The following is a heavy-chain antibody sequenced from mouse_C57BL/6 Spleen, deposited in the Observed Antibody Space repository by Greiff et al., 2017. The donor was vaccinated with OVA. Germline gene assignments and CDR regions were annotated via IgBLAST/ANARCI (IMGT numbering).Heavy chain of an antibody. CDR2: IDPETGGT. V-gene: IGHV1-15*01. CDR1: GHTFTDYE. D-gene: IGHD1-1*01. Sequence: QVQLKQSGAELVRPGASVTLSCKASGHTFTDYEMHWVKQTPVHGLEWIGAIDPETGGTAYNQKFKGKAILTADKSSSTAYMELRSLTSEDSAVYYCTRGSSYYAMDYWGQGTSVTVSS. J-gene: IGHJ4*01. CDR3: TRGSSYYAMDY.